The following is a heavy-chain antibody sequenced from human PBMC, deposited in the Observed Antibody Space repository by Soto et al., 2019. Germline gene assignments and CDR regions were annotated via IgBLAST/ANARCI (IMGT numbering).Heavy chain of an antibody. V-gene: IGHV1-46*03. CDR2: INPSGGST. CDR1: GDTFTSYY. Sequence: GASVKVSCKASGDTFTSYYMHWVRQAPGQGLEWMGIINPSGGSTSYAQKFQGRVTMTRDTSTSTVYMELSSLRSEDTAVYYCARGKGYDFWSGYYWFDYWGQGTLVTVSS. D-gene: IGHD3-3*01. CDR3: ARGKGYDFWSGYYWFDY. J-gene: IGHJ4*02.